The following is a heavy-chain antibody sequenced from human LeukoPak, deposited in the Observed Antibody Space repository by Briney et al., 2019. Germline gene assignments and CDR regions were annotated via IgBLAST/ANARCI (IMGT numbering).Heavy chain of an antibody. CDR3: AKDPLQYGSGSYYFDY. D-gene: IGHD3-10*01. J-gene: IGHJ4*02. CDR1: GFTFSSYG. Sequence: GGSLRLSCAASGFTFSSYGMHWVRQAPGKGLEWVAFISYDANNKYYVDSVKGRSTISRDDSKNALYLQMNSLRAEDTAVYYCAKDPLQYGSGSYYFDYWGQGTLVTVSS. V-gene: IGHV3-30*02. CDR2: ISYDANNK.